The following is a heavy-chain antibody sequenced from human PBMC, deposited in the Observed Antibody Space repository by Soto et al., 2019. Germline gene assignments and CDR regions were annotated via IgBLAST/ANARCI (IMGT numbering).Heavy chain of an antibody. V-gene: IGHV3-23*01. CDR1: GFTFSTYA. CDR3: TGRYCTNGVCYTNYYYYIDV. D-gene: IGHD2-8*01. J-gene: IGHJ6*03. CDR2: ITTSGGNT. Sequence: EVQLLESGGGLVQPGGSLRLSCAASGFTFSTYAMSWVRQAPGKGLEWVSTITTSGGNTYYADSVQGRFTISRDNSKNTLYLQMNSLRAEDTALYYCTGRYCTNGVCYTNYYYYIDVWGKGTTLTVSS.